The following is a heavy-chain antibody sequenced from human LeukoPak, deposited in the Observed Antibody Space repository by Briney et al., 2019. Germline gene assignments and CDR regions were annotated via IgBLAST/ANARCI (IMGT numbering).Heavy chain of an antibody. D-gene: IGHD6-19*01. CDR1: GGSISSSSYY. CDR2: IYYSGST. Sequence: SETLSLNCTVSGGSISSSSYYWGWIRQPPGKGLEWIGSIYYSGSTYYNPSLKSRVTISVDTSKNQFSLKLSSVTAADTAVYYCARQGVAGGGNYFDYWGQGTLVTVSS. J-gene: IGHJ4*02. CDR3: ARQGVAGGGNYFDY. V-gene: IGHV4-39*01.